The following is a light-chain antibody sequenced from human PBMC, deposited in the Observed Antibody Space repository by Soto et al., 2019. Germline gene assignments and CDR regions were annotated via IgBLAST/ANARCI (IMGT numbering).Light chain of an antibody. CDR1: QNIYKW. V-gene: IGKV1-5*01. CDR3: QQYEVYPLT. Sequence: DIQMTQSPSTLSASIGDTVTITCRASQNIYKWLAWYQQKPQKAPKVLIFEAAALETGVSPRFSGSGSGTEFTITISSLQPDDVATYYCQQYEVYPLTFGGGTKVE. J-gene: IGKJ4*01. CDR2: EAA.